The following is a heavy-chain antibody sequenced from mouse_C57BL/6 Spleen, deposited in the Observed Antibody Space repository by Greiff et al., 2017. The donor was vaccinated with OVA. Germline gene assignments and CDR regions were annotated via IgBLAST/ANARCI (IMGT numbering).Heavy chain of an antibody. D-gene: IGHD1-1*01. CDR2: ISPGRGSP. J-gene: IGHJ2*01. V-gene: IGHV1-55*01. CDR3: ARSLITTVVATDYFDY. CDR1: GYTFPSYW. Sequence: QVQLQQPGAELVKPGASVQMSFKASGYTFPSYWITWVKPRPGQGLEWIGDISPGRGSPNYNEKFKSKAPLTVDTSASTAYMQLSSLTSEDSAVYYCARSLITTVVATDYFDYWGQGTTLTVSS.